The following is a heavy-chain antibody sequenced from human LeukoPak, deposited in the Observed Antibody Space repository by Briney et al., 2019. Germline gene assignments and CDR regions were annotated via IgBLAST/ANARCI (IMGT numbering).Heavy chain of an antibody. V-gene: IGHV3-23*01. CDR2: TSGSGGST. CDR3: AKNGGSQCYSHLDS. CDR1: GFTFSSYA. D-gene: IGHD2-15*01. Sequence: PGGSLRLSCAASGFTFSSYAMSWVRQAPGKGLVWVSGTSGSGGSTYYAGSVKGRFTISRDNSKNTLYLQMNSLRVEDTAVYYCAKNGGSQCYSHLDSWGQGTLVTVSS. J-gene: IGHJ4*02.